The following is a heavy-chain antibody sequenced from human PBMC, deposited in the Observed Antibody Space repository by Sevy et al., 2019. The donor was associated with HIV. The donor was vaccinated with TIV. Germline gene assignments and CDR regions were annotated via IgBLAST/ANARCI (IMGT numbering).Heavy chain of an antibody. CDR2: IKTKSYGGTT. D-gene: IGHD6-19*01. Sequence: GVLRLSCTASGFTFSDYAMSSVRQAPGKGLEWVGFIKTKSYGGTTEYAASVKGRFIISRDDSKNIAYLQMNSLKTEDTAVYYCTRDLYGSGWFYFDYWGQGTLVTVSS. CDR1: GFTFSDYA. J-gene: IGHJ4*02. V-gene: IGHV3-49*04. CDR3: TRDLYGSGWFYFDY.